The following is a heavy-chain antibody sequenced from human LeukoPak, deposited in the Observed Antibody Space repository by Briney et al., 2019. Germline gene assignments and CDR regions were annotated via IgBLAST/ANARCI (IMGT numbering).Heavy chain of an antibody. CDR1: GFTFSSYA. J-gene: IGHJ4*02. Sequence: GGSLRLSCSASGFTFSSYAMHWVRQAPGKGLEYVSAISSNGGSTYYADSVKGRFTISRDNSKNTLYLQMSSLRAEDTAVYYCARRYGDYVGSFEYWGQGTLVTVSS. D-gene: IGHD4-17*01. CDR3: ARRYGDYVGSFEY. CDR2: ISSNGGST. V-gene: IGHV3-64D*09.